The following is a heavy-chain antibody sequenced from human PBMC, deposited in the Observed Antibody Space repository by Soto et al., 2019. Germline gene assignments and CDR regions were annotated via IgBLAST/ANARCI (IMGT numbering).Heavy chain of an antibody. CDR3: ARHLFYGDYGYYYYMDV. D-gene: IGHD4-17*01. J-gene: IGHJ6*03. CDR1: GFTFSSYS. CDR2: ISSSSSYI. V-gene: IGHV3-21*01. Sequence: GGSLRLSCAASGFTFSSYSMNWVRQAPGKGLEWVSSISSSSSYIYYADSVKGRFTISRDNAKNSLYLQMNSLRAEDTAVYYCARHLFYGDYGYYYYMDVWGKGTKVTVSS.